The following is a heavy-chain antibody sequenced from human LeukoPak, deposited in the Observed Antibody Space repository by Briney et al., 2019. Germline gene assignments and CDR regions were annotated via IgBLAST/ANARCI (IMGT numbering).Heavy chain of an antibody. Sequence: PSETLSLTCTVSGGSMTTHHWNWIRQTPGKGLEWIGYVFDSGRTKENPSLKSRVTLSADTSKNQLSLRLSSVTAADTAVYYCTTIKRGNIFAYFDFWGQGILVTVSS. D-gene: IGHD5-18*01. J-gene: IGHJ4*02. CDR2: VFDSGRT. CDR1: GGSMTTHH. V-gene: IGHV4-59*11. CDR3: TTIKRGNIFAYFDF.